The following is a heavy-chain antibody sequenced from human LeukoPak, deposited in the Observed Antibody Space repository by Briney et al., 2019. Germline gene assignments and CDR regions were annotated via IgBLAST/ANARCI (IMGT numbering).Heavy chain of an antibody. J-gene: IGHJ4*02. CDR3: ARGRLRWRYFDY. V-gene: IGHV4-34*01. D-gene: IGHD4-23*01. CDR1: GGSFSGYY. CDR2: INHSGST. Sequence: SETLSLTCAVYGGSFSGYYWSWIRQPPGKGLVWIGEINHSGSTNYNPSLKSRVTISVDTSKNQFSLKLSSVTAADTAVYYCARGRLRWRYFDYWGQGTLVTVSS.